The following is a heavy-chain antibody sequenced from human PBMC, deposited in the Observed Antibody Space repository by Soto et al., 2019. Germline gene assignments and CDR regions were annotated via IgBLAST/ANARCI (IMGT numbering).Heavy chain of an antibody. J-gene: IGHJ4*02. CDR1: GGSISSSSYY. Sequence: QLQLQESGPGLVKPSETLSLTCTVSGGSISSSSYYWGWIRQPPGKGLEWIGSIYYSGSTYYNPSLKSRVTISVDTSKNQFSLKLSSVTAADTAVYYCARMGQLLSHFDYWGQGTLVTVSS. CDR3: ARMGQLLSHFDY. D-gene: IGHD2-2*01. CDR2: IYYSGST. V-gene: IGHV4-39*01.